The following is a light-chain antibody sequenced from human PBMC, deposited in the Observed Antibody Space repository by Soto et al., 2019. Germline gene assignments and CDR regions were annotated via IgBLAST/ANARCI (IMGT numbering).Light chain of an antibody. V-gene: IGKV3-20*01. Sequence: EIVMTQSPATLSVSPGERATLSCRASQSVSSNLAWYQQKPGQAPRLLIYGASNRATGIPDRFSGSGSGTDFILTISRLEPEDFAVYYCQHYGSSWTFGQGTKVEIK. J-gene: IGKJ1*01. CDR2: GAS. CDR3: QHYGSSWT. CDR1: QSVSSN.